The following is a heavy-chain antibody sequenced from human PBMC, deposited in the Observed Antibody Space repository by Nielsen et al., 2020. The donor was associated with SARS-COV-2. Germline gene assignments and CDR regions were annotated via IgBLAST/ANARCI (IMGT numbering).Heavy chain of an antibody. V-gene: IGHV4-34*01. Sequence: SQTLSLTCGVYGGSFSDYYWNWIRQSPGKGLEWIGEIYHSGSTNYNPSLKSRVTISVDKSKNQFSLKLSSVTAADTAVYYCARRYGSGSYRWFDPWGQGTLVTVSS. J-gene: IGHJ5*02. CDR3: ARRYGSGSYRWFDP. CDR2: IYHSGST. D-gene: IGHD3-10*01. CDR1: GGSFSDYY.